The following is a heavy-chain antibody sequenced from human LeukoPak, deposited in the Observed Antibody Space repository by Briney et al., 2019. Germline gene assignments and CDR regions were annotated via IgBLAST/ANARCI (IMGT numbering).Heavy chain of an antibody. CDR2: INPNSGGT. V-gene: IGHV1-2*02. CDR1: GYTFTSYG. J-gene: IGHJ6*03. D-gene: IGHD1-1*01. CDR3: ARGDWNYNHYYYMDV. Sequence: ASVKVSCKASGYTFTSYGISWVRQAPGQGLEWMGWINPNSGGTNYAQKFQGRVTMTRDTSISTAYMELSRLRSDDTAVYYCARGDWNYNHYYYMDVWGKGTTVTVSS.